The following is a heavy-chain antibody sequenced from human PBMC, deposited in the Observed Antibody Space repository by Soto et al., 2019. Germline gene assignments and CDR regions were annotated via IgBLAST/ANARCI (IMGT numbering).Heavy chain of an antibody. CDR2: ISYDGSDK. CDR1: GFTFSSYG. J-gene: IGHJ4*02. D-gene: IGHD3-22*01. CDR3: ARDYYKYYDSSGYYRSPAY. V-gene: IGHV3-30*03. Sequence: PGGSLRLSCAASGFTFSSYGMHWVRQAPGKGLEWVAVISYDGSDKYYADSVKGRFTISRDDSKNTLYLQMNSLRAEDTAVYYCARDYYKYYDSSGYYRSPAYWGQGT.